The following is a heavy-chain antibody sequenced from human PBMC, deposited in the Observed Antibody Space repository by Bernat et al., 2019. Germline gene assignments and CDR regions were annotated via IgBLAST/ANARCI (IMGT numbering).Heavy chain of an antibody. CDR3: ATRPASLGY. CDR1: GFTFSSYG. Sequence: QVQLVESGGGVVQPGRSLRLSCAASGFTFSSYGMHWVRQAPGKGLEWVAVISYDGSNKYYADSVKGRFTISRDNSKNTLYLQMNSLILEDTAVYYCATRPASLGYWGQGTLVTVSS. J-gene: IGHJ4*02. CDR2: ISYDGSNK. V-gene: IGHV3-30*03. D-gene: IGHD2-2*01.